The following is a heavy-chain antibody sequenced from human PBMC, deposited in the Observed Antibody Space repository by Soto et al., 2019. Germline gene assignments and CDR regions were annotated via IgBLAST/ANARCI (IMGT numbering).Heavy chain of an antibody. J-gene: IGHJ6*02. CDR1: GYTFTSYT. CDR2: INAGNGKS. Sequence: QVQLVQSGAEVKKPGASVKVSCKASGYTFTSYTLFWVRQAPGQSLEWMGLINAGNGKSKYSQRLQGRVTIRRATSASTAFMGLSILRFEDTAVYFCAGGGGIYYYDMDVWGQGTTVTVSS. V-gene: IGHV1-3*01. D-gene: IGHD3-16*01. CDR3: AGGGGIYYYDMDV.